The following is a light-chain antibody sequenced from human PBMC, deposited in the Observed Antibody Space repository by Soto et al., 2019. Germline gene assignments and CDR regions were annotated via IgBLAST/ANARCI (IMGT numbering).Light chain of an antibody. Sequence: SGGSSNIGSNTVAWYQHLPGTAPPRLIFTAGQRPSGVPGRFSGSKSGTSASLAISGLQSEDEGDYYCSAWDNSLNGYVFGPGTKLTVL. J-gene: IGLJ1*01. CDR2: TAG. V-gene: IGLV1-44*01. CDR1: SSNIGSNT. CDR3: SAWDNSLNGYV.